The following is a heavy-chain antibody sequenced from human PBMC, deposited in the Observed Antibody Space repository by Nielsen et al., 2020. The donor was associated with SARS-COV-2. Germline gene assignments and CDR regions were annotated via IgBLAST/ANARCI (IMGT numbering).Heavy chain of an antibody. J-gene: IGHJ6*02. CDR2: IYYTGTT. V-gene: IGHV4-39*02. CDR1: GASISSKSYF. CDR3: ARRLVWFGDFPSDSYGMDV. D-gene: IGHD3-10*01. Sequence: SETLSLTCSVSGASISSKSYFWGWIRQPPGKGLEWIGSIYYTGTTYYNPSLRSRVTISVDTSKNHFSLRLTSVTAADTAIYYCARRLVWFGDFPSDSYGMDVWGQGTTVTVSS.